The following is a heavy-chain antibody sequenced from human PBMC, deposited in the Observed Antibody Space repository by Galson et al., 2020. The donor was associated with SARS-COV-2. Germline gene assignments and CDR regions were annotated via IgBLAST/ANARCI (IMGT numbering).Heavy chain of an antibody. D-gene: IGHD3-22*01. CDR1: GFNFDDYA. J-gene: IGHJ4*02. V-gene: IGHV3-9*01. CDR2: ISWNSGSI. Sequence: SLKISCAASGFNFDDYAMHWVRQAPGKGLEWVSGISWNSGSIGYADSVKGRFTISRDNAKNSLYLQMNSLRAEDTALYYCAKDQDSSGYYAFSYWGQGTLVTVSS. CDR3: AKDQDSSGYYAFSY.